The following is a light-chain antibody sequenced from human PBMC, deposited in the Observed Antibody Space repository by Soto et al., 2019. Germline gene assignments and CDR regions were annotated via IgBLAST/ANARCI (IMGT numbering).Light chain of an antibody. Sequence: DVQMTQSPSTLSASVGDTVTITCRASQSIDTALAWYQQKPGKAPNLLIYRASNLESGVPSRFSGSGSGTEFTLAISSLQPDDFATHYCQQYGFFLTFGQGTKLEIK. CDR2: RAS. J-gene: IGKJ2*01. CDR3: QQYGFFLT. CDR1: QSIDTA. V-gene: IGKV1-5*03.